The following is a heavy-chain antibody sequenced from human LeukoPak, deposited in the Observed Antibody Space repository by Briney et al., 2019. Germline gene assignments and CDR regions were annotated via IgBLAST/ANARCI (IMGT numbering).Heavy chain of an antibody. D-gene: IGHD3-10*01. CDR1: RGSISSGSYY. V-gene: IGHV4-61*02. J-gene: IGHJ6*03. CDR2: IYTSVST. Sequence: PSQTLSLTSTVPRGSISSGSYYCSWIRQPAGKGLELIGRIYTSVSTNYNPSLKSRVTISVDTSKNQLSLKLSSVTAADTAVYYCARGRYYGSGSRPYYYYYMDVWGKGTTVTISS. CDR3: ARGRYYGSGSRPYYYYYMDV.